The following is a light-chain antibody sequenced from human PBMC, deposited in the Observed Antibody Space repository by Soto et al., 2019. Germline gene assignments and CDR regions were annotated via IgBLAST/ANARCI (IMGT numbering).Light chain of an antibody. CDR1: QSISRW. V-gene: IGKV1-5*03. CDR2: EAS. J-gene: IGKJ2*01. CDR3: QQYSTYSPYT. Sequence: DIHVTQSPSTLSASLGDRVTITSRASQSISRWLAWHQQKLGQAPKLLIYEASSLASGVPSRFSGSGSGTEFILTISSLQPDDFATYYCQQYSTYSPYTFGQGTMVDVK.